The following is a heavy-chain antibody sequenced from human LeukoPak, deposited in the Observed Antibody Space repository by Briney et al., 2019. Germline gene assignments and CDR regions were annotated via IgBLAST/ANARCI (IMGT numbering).Heavy chain of an antibody. D-gene: IGHD1-14*01. CDR3: ARETPSGVSIDY. J-gene: IGHJ4*02. V-gene: IGHV3-21*01. CDR2: ISSSSSYI. Sequence: GGSLRLSCAASGFTFSSYSMNWVRQAPGKGLEWVSSISSSSSYIYYADSVKGRFTISRDNAKNSLYRQMNSLRAEDTAVYYCARETPSGVSIDYWGQGTLVTVSS. CDR1: GFTFSSYS.